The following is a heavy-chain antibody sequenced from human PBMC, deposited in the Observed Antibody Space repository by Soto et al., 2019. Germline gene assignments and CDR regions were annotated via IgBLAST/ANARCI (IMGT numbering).Heavy chain of an antibody. CDR1: GFTFRTYA. CDR2: MSNSGDKT. Sequence: HPGGSLSLSCAASGFTFRTYAMGWVRQAPGKGLEWVSVMSNSGDKTYYADSVKGRFTISRDNFQNTLYLQLSSLRADDTAVYYCEKDAERTSGWYYFDFWGQGTLVTVSS. CDR3: EKDAERTSGWYYFDF. D-gene: IGHD6-19*01. V-gene: IGHV3-23*01. J-gene: IGHJ4*02.